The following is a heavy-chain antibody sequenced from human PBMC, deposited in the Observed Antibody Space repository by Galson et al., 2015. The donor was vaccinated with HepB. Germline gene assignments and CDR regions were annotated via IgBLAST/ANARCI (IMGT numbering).Heavy chain of an antibody. J-gene: IGHJ3*02. V-gene: IGHV3-48*04. CDR2: ISSSSSTI. D-gene: IGHD3-16*02. CDR3: ARFGLLGELSADDAFDI. Sequence: SLRLSCAASGFTFSSYSMNWVRQAPGKGLEWVSYISSSSSTIYYADSVKGRFTISRDNAKNSLYLQMNSLRAEDTAVYYCARFGLLGELSADDAFDIWGQGTMVTVSS. CDR1: GFTFSSYS.